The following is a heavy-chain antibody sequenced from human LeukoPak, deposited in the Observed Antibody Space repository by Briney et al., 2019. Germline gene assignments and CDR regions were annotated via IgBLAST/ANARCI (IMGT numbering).Heavy chain of an antibody. D-gene: IGHD5-18*01. CDR2: ISSTRTYI. V-gene: IGHV3-21*01. Sequence: PGGSLRLSCAASEFTFSNYSMNWVRQAPGKGLEWVSSISSTRTYIYYVDSVKGRFTISRDNAKNSLYLQMNSLRVEDTAVYYCARVAMGRGWDSPNDYWGQGTLVTVSS. CDR1: EFTFSNYS. J-gene: IGHJ4*02. CDR3: ARVAMGRGWDSPNDY.